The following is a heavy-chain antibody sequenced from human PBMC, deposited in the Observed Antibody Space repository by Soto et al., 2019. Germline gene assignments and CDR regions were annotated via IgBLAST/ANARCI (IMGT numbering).Heavy chain of an antibody. Sequence: QITLKESGPTLVKPTQTLTLTCTFSGLSLTTSGVCVGWIRQPPGKPLEWVALIYGGGDKRYSPSLKSRLTITKDTSTNQVVLTMSNMAPVDTATYYCARNRCGGYVGAFDVWGQGTVVTVSS. J-gene: IGHJ3*01. CDR2: IYGGGDK. CDR3: ARNRCGGYVGAFDV. D-gene: IGHD5-12*01. V-gene: IGHV2-5*02. CDR1: GLSLTTSGVC.